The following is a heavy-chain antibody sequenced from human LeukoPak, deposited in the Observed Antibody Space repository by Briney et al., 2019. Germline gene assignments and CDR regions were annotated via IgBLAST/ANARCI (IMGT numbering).Heavy chain of an antibody. Sequence: SGGSLRLSCAASGFTFSSYSMNWVRQAPGKGLEWVSSISSSSSYIYYADSVKGRFTISRDNAKNSLYLQMNSLRAEDTAVYYCATNQKQWLVPHVFWGQGIMVTVSS. V-gene: IGHV3-21*01. J-gene: IGHJ3*01. D-gene: IGHD6-19*01. CDR3: ATNQKQWLVPHVF. CDR2: ISSSSSYI. CDR1: GFTFSSYS.